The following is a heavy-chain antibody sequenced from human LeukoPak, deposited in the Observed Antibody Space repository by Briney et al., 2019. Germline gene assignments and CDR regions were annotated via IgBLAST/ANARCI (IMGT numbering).Heavy chain of an antibody. CDR1: GGSISSSSYY. D-gene: IGHD3-9*01. CDR2: IYYSGST. V-gene: IGHV4-39*01. CDR3: ASLRYFDWLSY. J-gene: IGHJ4*02. Sequence: SETLSLTCTVSGGSISSSSYYWGWIRQPPGKGLEWIGSIYYSGSTYYNPSLKSRVTISVDTSKNQFSLKLSSVTAADTAVYYCASLRYFDWLSYWGQGTLVTVSS.